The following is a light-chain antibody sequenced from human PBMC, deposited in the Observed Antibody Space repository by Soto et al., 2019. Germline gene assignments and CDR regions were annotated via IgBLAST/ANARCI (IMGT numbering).Light chain of an antibody. CDR2: DVS. CDR3: GSYTSSSTLV. CDR1: SSEIGGYNS. V-gene: IGLV2-14*01. J-gene: IGLJ2*01. Sequence: QSALTQPASVSGSPGQSITISCTGTSSEIGGYNSVSWYQQHPGKAPKVMIYDVSNRPSGGSNRFSGSKSGNTASLTISGLQAEDEADYYCGSYTSSSTLVFGGGTKVTVL.